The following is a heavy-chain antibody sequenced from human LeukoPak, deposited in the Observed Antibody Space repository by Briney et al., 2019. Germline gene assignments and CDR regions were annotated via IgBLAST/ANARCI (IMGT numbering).Heavy chain of an antibody. Sequence: PSETLSLTCTVSGGSISSYYWSWIRQPPGKGLEWIGYIYYSGSTNYNPSLKSRVTISVYTSKNQFSLKLSSVTAADTAVYYCARTKGGSYSIDYWGQGTLVTVSS. CDR3: ARTKGGSYSIDY. J-gene: IGHJ4*02. CDR1: GGSISSYY. D-gene: IGHD1-26*01. V-gene: IGHV4-59*01. CDR2: IYYSGST.